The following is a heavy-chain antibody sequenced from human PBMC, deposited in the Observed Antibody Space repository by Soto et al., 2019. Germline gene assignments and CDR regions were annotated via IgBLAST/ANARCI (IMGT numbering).Heavy chain of an antibody. J-gene: IGHJ4*02. CDR3: ARGGDVFDY. CDR1: GFVFGGYG. CDR2: TSYDGSNK. V-gene: IGHV3-30*03. Sequence: QVQLVESGGGVVRPGKSLTVSCTGSGFVFGGYGIHWVRQTPGKGLEWLAMTSYDGSNKYFADSVKGRFTISRDNSKKPGYLQMDNLRLEDTAFFYCARGGDVFDYWGRGTLVTVSS. D-gene: IGHD3-16*01.